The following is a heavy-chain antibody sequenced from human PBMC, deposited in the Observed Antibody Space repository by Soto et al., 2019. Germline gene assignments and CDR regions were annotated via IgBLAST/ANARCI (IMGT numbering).Heavy chain of an antibody. J-gene: IGHJ3*02. D-gene: IGHD2-2*01. CDR3: EKGCSSTSCYSVSCAFDI. V-gene: IGHV3-23*01. Sequence: EVQLLESGGGLVQPGGSLRLSCAANGFTFSSYAMSWVRQAPGKGLEWVSAISGSGGSTYYADSVKGRFTISRDNSKNTMYLQMNSLRAEDTAVYYCEKGCSSTSCYSVSCAFDIWGQGTMVTVSS. CDR1: GFTFSSYA. CDR2: ISGSGGST.